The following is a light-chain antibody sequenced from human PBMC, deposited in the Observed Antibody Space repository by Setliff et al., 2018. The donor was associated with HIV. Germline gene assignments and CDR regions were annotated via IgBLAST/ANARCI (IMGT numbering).Light chain of an antibody. CDR3: QVWDNLNDRSV. Sequence: SYELTQPPSVSVAPGKTVTITCGGNNIGRRGVHWYQQRPGQAPVLVVYDDSVRPSGISDRFYGSNSGDTATPTTSRVEDGDEADYYCQVWDNLNDRSVFGSGTKVTVL. CDR2: DDS. J-gene: IGLJ1*01. V-gene: IGLV3-21*03. CDR1: NIGRRG.